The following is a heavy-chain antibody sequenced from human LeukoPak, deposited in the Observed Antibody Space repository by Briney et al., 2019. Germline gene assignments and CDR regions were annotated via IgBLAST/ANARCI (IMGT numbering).Heavy chain of an antibody. Sequence: PGGSLRLSCAASGFTFSSYSMNWVRQAPGKGLEGFASISSSSSYIYYADSVKGRFTISRDNAKNSLYLQMNSLRAEDTAVYYCARDKQQLGGYYYGMDVWGQGTTVTVSS. CDR2: ISSSSSYI. CDR1: GFTFSSYS. CDR3: ARDKQQLGGYYYGMDV. D-gene: IGHD6-13*01. J-gene: IGHJ6*02. V-gene: IGHV3-21*01.